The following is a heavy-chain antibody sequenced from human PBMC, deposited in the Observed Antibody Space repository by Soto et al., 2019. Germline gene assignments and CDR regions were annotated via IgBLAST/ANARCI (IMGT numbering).Heavy chain of an antibody. CDR2: IHYTGDS. Sequence: PSETLSLTCTVSGASVSNYYWNWVRQPPGKGLEWIGYIHYTGDSKYNPSLKSRVTMSVDTSKNQFSLKMTSVTAADTAVYYCARWGHPAVKAYDIWGQGEMVTVSS. CDR1: GASVSNYY. D-gene: IGHD2-21*01. J-gene: IGHJ3*02. V-gene: IGHV4-59*02. CDR3: ARWGHPAVKAYDI.